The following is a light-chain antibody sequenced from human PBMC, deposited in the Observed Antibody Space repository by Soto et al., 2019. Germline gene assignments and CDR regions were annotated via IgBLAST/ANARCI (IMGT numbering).Light chain of an antibody. J-gene: IGKJ3*01. V-gene: IGKV1-8*01. CDR2: DAS. CDR1: QGISRS. Sequence: AIRMTQSPSSFSASIGDRVTITCRASQGISRSLAWYQQKPGKAPKLLIYDASTLQSGVPSRFRGGGSGADFTLSISWLQSEDFETYYCQQYNSYPLTLGPGTKVDIK. CDR3: QQYNSYPLT.